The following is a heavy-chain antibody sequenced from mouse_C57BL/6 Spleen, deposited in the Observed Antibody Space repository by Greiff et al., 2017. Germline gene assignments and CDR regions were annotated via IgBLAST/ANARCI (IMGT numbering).Heavy chain of an antibody. D-gene: IGHD2-1*01. Sequence: QVQLQQSGPGLVQPSQSLSITCTVSGFSLTSYGVHWVRQSPGKGLEWLGVIWRGGSTDYNAAFMSRLSITKDNSKSQVFFKMNSLQADDTAIYXCAKNSYGNYDYFDYWGEGTTRTVSS. CDR2: IWRGGST. J-gene: IGHJ2*01. CDR1: GFSLTSYG. CDR3: AKNSYGNYDYFDY. V-gene: IGHV2-5*01.